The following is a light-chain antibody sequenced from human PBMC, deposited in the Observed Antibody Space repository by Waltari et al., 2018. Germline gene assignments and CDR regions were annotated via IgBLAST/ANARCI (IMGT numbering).Light chain of an antibody. CDR1: ESVSRA. CDR2: GAS. Sequence: EIVLTLSPGTLSLSVGERATVSCRASESVSRALAWYQQKPGQAPRLLIYGASTRATGIPDRFSGSGSGTDFSLTISRLEPDDFAVYYCQHYLRLPVTFGQGTTVEI. CDR3: QHYLRLPVT. J-gene: IGKJ1*01. V-gene: IGKV3-20*01.